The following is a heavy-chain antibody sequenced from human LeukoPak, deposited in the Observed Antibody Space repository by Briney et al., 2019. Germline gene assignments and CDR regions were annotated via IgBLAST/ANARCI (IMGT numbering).Heavy chain of an antibody. Sequence: SETLSLACTVSGGSISSYYWSWIRQPPGKGLEWIGYIYYSGSTNYNPSLKSRVTISVDTSKNQFSLKLSSVTAADTAVYYCARHYYYGSGSYPIDYWGQGTLVTVSS. CDR3: ARHYYYGSGSYPIDY. CDR1: GGSISSYY. D-gene: IGHD3-10*01. J-gene: IGHJ4*02. CDR2: IYYSGST. V-gene: IGHV4-59*08.